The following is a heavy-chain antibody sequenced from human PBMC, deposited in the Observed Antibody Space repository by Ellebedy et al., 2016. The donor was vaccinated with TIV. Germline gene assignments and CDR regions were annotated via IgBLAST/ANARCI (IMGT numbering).Heavy chain of an antibody. Sequence: SETLSLTXTVSGGSISSYYWSWIRQPPGKGLEWIGYIYYSGSTNYNPSLKSRVAISEDTSKNQFSLKLSSVTAADTAVYYCARGDGYKSVYWGQGTLVTVSS. J-gene: IGHJ4*02. CDR1: GGSISSYY. CDR2: IYYSGST. CDR3: ARGDGYKSVY. D-gene: IGHD5-24*01. V-gene: IGHV4-59*08.